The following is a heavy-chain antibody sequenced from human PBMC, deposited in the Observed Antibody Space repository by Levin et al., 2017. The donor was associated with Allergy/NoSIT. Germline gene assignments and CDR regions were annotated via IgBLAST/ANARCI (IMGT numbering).Heavy chain of an antibody. V-gene: IGHV3-74*01. D-gene: IGHD3-16*02. J-gene: IGHJ3*02. CDR3: AREMDYVWGSYRYSDAFDI. CDR1: GFTFSSYW. CDR2: INSDGSST. Sequence: GESLKISCAASGFTFSSYWMHWVRQAPGKGLVWVSRINSDGSSTSYADSVKGRFTISRDNAKNTLYLQMNSLRAEDTAVYYCAREMDYVWGSYRYSDAFDIWGQGTMVTVSS.